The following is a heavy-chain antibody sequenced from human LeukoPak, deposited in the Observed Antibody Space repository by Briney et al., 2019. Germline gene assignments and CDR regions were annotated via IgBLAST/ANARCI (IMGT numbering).Heavy chain of an antibody. V-gene: IGHV3-30*18. CDR2: PSYDGSSK. D-gene: IGHD6-19*01. J-gene: IGHJ4*02. CDR3: AKDHSYNSGWYGGPFDY. Sequence: GGSLRPSCAASGFTFSSYGMHWVRQAPGKGLEWVAVPSYDGSSKYYADSVKGRFTISRDNSKNTLYLQMNSLRAEDTAVYYCAKDHSYNSGWYGGPFDYWGQGTLVTVSS. CDR1: GFTFSSYG.